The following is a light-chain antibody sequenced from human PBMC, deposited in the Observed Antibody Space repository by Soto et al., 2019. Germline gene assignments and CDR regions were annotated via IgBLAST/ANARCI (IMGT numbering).Light chain of an antibody. CDR2: EVS. CDR1: SSDVGGYKY. V-gene: IGLV2-14*01. J-gene: IGLJ3*02. Sequence: QSALTQPASVSGAPGQWITISCTGTSSDVGGYKYVSWYQQHPGKAPKLMIYEVSNRPSGVSNRFSGSKSGNTASLTISGLQAEDEADYYCSSYTRTIALVFGGGTKLTVL. CDR3: SSYTRTIALV.